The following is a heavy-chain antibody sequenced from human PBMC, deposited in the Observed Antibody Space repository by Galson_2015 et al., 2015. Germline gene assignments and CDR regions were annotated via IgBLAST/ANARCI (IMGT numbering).Heavy chain of an antibody. J-gene: IGHJ4*02. CDR3: ARELGGTYYFDY. CDR1: GYTFTNYF. V-gene: IGHV1-46*04. Sequence: SVKVSCKASGYTFTNYFIQWVRQAPGQGLEWVGAINPSGAATFYAQKLQGRVTMTGDTPTSTVYVELSSLGSEDTAVYYCARELGGTYYFDYWGLGTLVTVSS. CDR2: INPSGAAT. D-gene: IGHD3-10*01.